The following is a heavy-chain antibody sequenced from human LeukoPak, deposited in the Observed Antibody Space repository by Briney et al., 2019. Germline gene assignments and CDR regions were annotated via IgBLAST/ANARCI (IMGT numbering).Heavy chain of an antibody. CDR3: AKDPYYYGSGSYGYFQH. D-gene: IGHD3-10*01. V-gene: IGHV3-23*01. Sequence: PGGSLRLSCAASGFTFSSYAMSWVCQAPGKGLEWVSAISGSGGSTYYADSVKGRFTISRDNSKNTLYLQMNSLRAEDTAVYYCAKDPYYYGSGSYGYFQHWGQGTLVTVSS. J-gene: IGHJ1*01. CDR2: ISGSGGST. CDR1: GFTFSSYA.